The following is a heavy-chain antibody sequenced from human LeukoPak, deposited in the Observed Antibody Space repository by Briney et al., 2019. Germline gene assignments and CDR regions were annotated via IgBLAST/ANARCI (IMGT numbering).Heavy chain of an antibody. J-gene: IGHJ3*02. V-gene: IGHV3-23*01. CDR2: ISGSGGGT. CDR1: GFTFNNYG. CDR3: ARERAGWLQRDAFDI. Sequence: GSLRLSCAASGFTFNNYGMSWVRQAPGRGLEWVSAISGSGGGTYYADSVKGRFTISRDNAKNTLYLQMNSLRAEDTAVYYCARERAGWLQRDAFDIWGQGTMVTVSS. D-gene: IGHD5-24*01.